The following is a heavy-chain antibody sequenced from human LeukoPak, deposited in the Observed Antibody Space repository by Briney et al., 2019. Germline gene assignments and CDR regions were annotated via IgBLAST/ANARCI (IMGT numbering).Heavy chain of an antibody. CDR1: GDSIGSGTFF. Sequence: SQTLSLTCPVSGDSIGSGTFFWNWVRQPAGTGLEWVGRICASGSTDYNPSLKSRVTISVDTSKNQFSLKLSSVTAADTAVYYCARVEQQLVVDYWGQGTLVTVSS. J-gene: IGHJ4*02. V-gene: IGHV4-61*02. CDR3: ARVEQQLVVDY. D-gene: IGHD6-13*01. CDR2: ICASGST.